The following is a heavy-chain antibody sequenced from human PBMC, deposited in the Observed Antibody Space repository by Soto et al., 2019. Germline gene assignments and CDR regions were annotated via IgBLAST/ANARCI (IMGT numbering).Heavy chain of an antibody. CDR2: ISGDGVT. V-gene: IGHV3-23*01. CDR1: GFTFSTYA. Sequence: EVQLLESGGGLVQPGGSLRLSCAASGFTFSTYAMSWVRQVPGKGLQWLSAISGDGVTWYIDSMKGRFTISRDNSRNTVSLQMTSLRAEDTALYYCARDRSYPRDTFDIWGQGTMVTVYS. D-gene: IGHD5-18*01. J-gene: IGHJ3*02. CDR3: ARDRSYPRDTFDI.